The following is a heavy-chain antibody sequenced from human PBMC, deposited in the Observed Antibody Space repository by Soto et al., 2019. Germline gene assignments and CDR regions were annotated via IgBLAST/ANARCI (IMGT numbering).Heavy chain of an antibody. J-gene: IGHJ3*02. CDR3: ARGENYDILTGYYMGDAFDI. Sequence: GASVKVSCKASGYTFTSYGISWVRQAPGQGLEWMGWISAYNGNTNYAQKLQGRVTMTTDTSTSTAYMELRSLRSEDTAVYYCARGENYDILTGYYMGDAFDIWGQGTMVTVSS. CDR2: ISAYNGNT. CDR1: GYTFTSYG. V-gene: IGHV1-18*01. D-gene: IGHD3-9*01.